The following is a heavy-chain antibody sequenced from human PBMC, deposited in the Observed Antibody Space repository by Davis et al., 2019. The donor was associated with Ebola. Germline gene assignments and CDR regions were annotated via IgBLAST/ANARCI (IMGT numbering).Heavy chain of an antibody. V-gene: IGHV3-69-1*01. D-gene: IGHD3-22*01. Sequence: GSLSLTCAASGSTISSYPLYWVRYAPRKGREWVPCIRTRGAIRYADSVKGRFTISRDNAKKSLFLEMNSLRAEDTALYYCARDTRPLYYDSSGYYLWGQGTLVTVSS. CDR1: GSTISSYP. CDR3: ARDTRPLYYDSSGYYL. CDR2: IRTRGAI. J-gene: IGHJ1*01.